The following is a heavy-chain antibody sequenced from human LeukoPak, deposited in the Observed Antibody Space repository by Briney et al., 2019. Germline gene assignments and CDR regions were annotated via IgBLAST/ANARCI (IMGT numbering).Heavy chain of an antibody. CDR2: IKEDGSEK. D-gene: IGHD3-10*01. V-gene: IGHV3-7*05. J-gene: IGHJ4*02. CDR1: GFTFSSYW. Sequence: GGSLRLSCAASGFTFSSYWMSWVRQAPGKGLEWVANIKEDGSEKYYVDSVKGRFTISRDNAKNSLYLQMNSLRAEDTAVYYCARLFSGGNFDYWGQGTLVTVSS. CDR3: ARLFSGGNFDY.